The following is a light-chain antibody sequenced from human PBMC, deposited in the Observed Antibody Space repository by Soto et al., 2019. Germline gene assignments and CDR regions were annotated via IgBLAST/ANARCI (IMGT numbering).Light chain of an antibody. V-gene: IGKV1-5*03. J-gene: IGKJ1*01. CDR2: PAS. CDR3: QQYNTYPRT. Sequence: DSQMAQAPSRVSGSVGDRGRVTCRASQSISNGVDWYQQKPGKAPQLLIYPASILQSGVPSRFSRSASATEPTLHTPSLQPDDFATYYCQQYNTYPRTFGQGTKVDIK. CDR1: QSISNG.